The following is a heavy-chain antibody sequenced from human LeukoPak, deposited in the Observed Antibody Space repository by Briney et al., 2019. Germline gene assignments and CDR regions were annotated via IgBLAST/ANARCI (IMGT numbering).Heavy chain of an antibody. CDR3: ARLGGSMVRGSVDP. D-gene: IGHD3-10*01. V-gene: IGHV4-39*01. CDR2: IYYSGST. Sequence: PSETLSLTCTVSGGSISSSSYYWGWIRQPPGKGLEWIGSIYYSGSTSYNPSLTSRVTISVDTSKHQFSLKLSSVTAADTAVYYCARLGGSMVRGSVDPWGQGTLVTVSS. J-gene: IGHJ5*02. CDR1: GGSISSSSYY.